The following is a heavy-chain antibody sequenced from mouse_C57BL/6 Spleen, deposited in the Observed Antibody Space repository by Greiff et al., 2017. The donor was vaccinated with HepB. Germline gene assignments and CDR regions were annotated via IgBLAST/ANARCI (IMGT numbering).Heavy chain of an antibody. CDR2: IYPSDSET. J-gene: IGHJ3*01. CDR3: ARDAEDYGNSWFAY. D-gene: IGHD2-1*01. Sequence: QVQLQQPGAELVRPGSSVKLSCKASGYTFTSYWMDWVKQRPGQGLEWIGNIYPSDSETHYNQKFKDKATLTVDKSSSTAYMQLSSLTSADSVVYYCARDAEDYGNSWFAYWGQGTLVTVSA. V-gene: IGHV1-61*01. CDR1: GYTFTSYW.